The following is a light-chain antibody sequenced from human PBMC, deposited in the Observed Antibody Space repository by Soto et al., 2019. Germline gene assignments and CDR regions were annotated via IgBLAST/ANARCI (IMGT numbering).Light chain of an antibody. CDR1: HYIYID. CDR3: QQYNNWPPST. J-gene: IGKJ5*01. CDR2: RAS. V-gene: IGKV3-15*01. Sequence: EIVMTQSPSTLSVSPGERATLSCTASHYIYIDLAWFQQRPGQAPRLLIYRASTRATRTPARFSGSGSGTEFTLTITSLQPEAFAVYYCQQYNNWPPSTFGQGTRLEI.